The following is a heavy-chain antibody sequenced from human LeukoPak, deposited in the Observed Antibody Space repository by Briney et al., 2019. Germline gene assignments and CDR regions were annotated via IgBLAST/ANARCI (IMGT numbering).Heavy chain of an antibody. CDR1: GFTFSSYA. V-gene: IGHV3-30-3*01. D-gene: IGHD6-6*01. CDR2: ISYDGSNK. CDR3: ASYGAARLDFDY. Sequence: PGRSLRLSCAASGFTFSSYAMHWVRQAPGKGLEWVAVISYDGSNKYYADSVKGRFTISRDNAKNSLYLQMNSLRAEDTAVYYCASYGAARLDFDYWGQGTLVTVSS. J-gene: IGHJ4*02.